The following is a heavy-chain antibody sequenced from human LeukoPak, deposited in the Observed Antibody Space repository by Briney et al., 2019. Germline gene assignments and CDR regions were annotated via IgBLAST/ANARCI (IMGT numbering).Heavy chain of an antibody. CDR3: ARIVVVPAAMEGYYYYYGMDV. Sequence: PGGSLRLSCAASGFTFSDYYMSWIRQAPGKGLEWVSYISGSSSYTNYADSVKGRFTISRDNAKNSLYLQMNSLRAEDTAVYYCARIVVVPAAMEGYYYYYGMDVWGQGTTVTVSS. J-gene: IGHJ6*02. D-gene: IGHD2-2*01. CDR2: ISGSSSYT. V-gene: IGHV3-11*06. CDR1: GFTFSDYY.